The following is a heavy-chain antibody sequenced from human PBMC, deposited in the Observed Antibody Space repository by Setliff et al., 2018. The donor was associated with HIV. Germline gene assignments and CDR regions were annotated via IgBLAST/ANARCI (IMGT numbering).Heavy chain of an antibody. CDR3: ARSPIRYCSSGSCYSGFDQ. Sequence: PGESLKISCKGSGYSFTSYRIGWVRQMPGKGLEWMGIIYPGDSDIRYSPSFEGQVTISADKSISTAYLQWSSLKASDTAIYYCARSPIRYCSSGSCYSGFDQWGQGTPVTVSS. CDR2: IYPGDSDI. V-gene: IGHV5-51*01. J-gene: IGHJ4*02. CDR1: GYSFTSYR. D-gene: IGHD2-15*01.